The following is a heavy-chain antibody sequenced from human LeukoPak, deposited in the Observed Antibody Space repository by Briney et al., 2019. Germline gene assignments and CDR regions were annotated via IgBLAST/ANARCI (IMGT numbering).Heavy chain of an antibody. J-gene: IGHJ4*02. V-gene: IGHV1-58*02. CDR2: IVVGSGNT. CDR1: GFTFTSSA. D-gene: IGHD2-15*01. Sequence: ASVKVSCKASGFTFTSSAMQWVRQARGQRLEWIGWIVVGSGNTNYAQKFQERVTITRDMSTSTAYMELSSLRSEDTAVYYCARARSYCSGGSCVIGEWGYWGQGTLVTVSS. CDR3: ARARSYCSGGSCVIGEWGY.